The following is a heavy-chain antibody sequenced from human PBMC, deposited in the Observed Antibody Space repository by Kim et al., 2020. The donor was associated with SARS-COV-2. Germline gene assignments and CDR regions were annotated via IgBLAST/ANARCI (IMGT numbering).Heavy chain of an antibody. CDR1: GFTFDDYA. J-gene: IGHJ4*02. CDR3: VRGQQWLIKN. D-gene: IGHD6-19*01. V-gene: IGHV3-43*02. Sequence: GGSLRLSCAASGFTFDDYAIQWVRQVPGKGLEWVSLISRDGGEIKYADSVKGRFTISTDNSKKSVYLQMNSLRSEDTALYYYVRGQQWLIKNWGQGTQVTVSS. CDR2: ISRDGGEI.